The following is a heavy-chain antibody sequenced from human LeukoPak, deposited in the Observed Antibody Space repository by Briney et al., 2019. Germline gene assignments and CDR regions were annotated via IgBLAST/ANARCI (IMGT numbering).Heavy chain of an antibody. V-gene: IGHV3-74*01. CDR1: GFTFNGYW. J-gene: IGHJ4*02. CDR3: AKDLARRAIVVVITRGFDY. CDR2: VNSDGSTI. D-gene: IGHD3-22*01. Sequence: GGSLRLSCAASGFTFNGYWMVWVRQAPGKGLVWVSRVNSDGSTISYADSVKGRFTISRDNSKNTLYLQMNSLRAEDTAVYYCAKDLARRAIVVVITRGFDYWGQGTLVTVSS.